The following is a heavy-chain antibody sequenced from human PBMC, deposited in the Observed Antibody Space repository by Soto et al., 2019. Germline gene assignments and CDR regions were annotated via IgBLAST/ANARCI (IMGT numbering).Heavy chain of an antibody. Sequence: EVQLVESGGGLVLPGGSLRLSCAASGFTFSSLWMSWVRQAPGKGLELVANIKLDGSDQYYVDSVKGRFTISRDNDRNALYLQMNSLRGDDAAVDYCTRAGGSYYFVFWGQGTLVTVS. J-gene: IGHJ4*02. D-gene: IGHD3-10*01. CDR1: GFTFSSLW. V-gene: IGHV3-7*01. CDR3: TRAGGSYYFVF. CDR2: IKLDGSDQ.